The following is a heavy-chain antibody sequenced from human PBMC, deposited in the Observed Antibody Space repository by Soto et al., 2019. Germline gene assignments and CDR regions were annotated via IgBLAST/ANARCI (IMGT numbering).Heavy chain of an antibody. CDR3: ARDCSSNSCYDY. CDR2: INPSGGST. CDR1: GYTXSSYY. Sequence: GXSXKVSCKASGYTXSSYYMNWVRQAPGQGLEWMGIINPSGGSTSYAQKFQGRVTMTRDTSTSTVYMELSSLRSEDTAVYYCARDCSSNSCYDYWGQGTLVTSPQ. V-gene: IGHV1-46*01. D-gene: IGHD2-2*01. J-gene: IGHJ4*02.